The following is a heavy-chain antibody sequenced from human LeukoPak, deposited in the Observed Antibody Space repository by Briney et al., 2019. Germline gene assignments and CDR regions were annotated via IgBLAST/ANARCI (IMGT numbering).Heavy chain of an antibody. V-gene: IGHV1-8*01. CDR1: GYTFPSYD. CDR3: ARGRNIYYDYLWGNFRLDY. D-gene: IGHD3-16*02. CDR2: MYPNNGNT. J-gene: IGHJ4*02. Sequence: ASVKVSCKASGYTFPSYDITWVRQAPGQGLEGMGGMYPNNGNTDYAQKFQGRVTMTRTTSISTAYMELSSLRSEDTAVYYCARGRNIYYDYLWGNFRLDYWGQGTLVTVSS.